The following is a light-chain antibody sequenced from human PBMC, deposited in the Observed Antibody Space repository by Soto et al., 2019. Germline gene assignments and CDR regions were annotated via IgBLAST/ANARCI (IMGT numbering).Light chain of an antibody. J-gene: IGLJ2*01. Sequence: QSALTQPASVSGSPGQSITISCTGTSSDVGGYNYVSWYQQHPGKAPKLMIYDVSNRPSGVSNRVSGSKSGNTASLTISGLQAEDEAHYYCSSYTSISTLVFGGGTQLTVL. V-gene: IGLV2-14*01. CDR2: DVS. CDR3: SSYTSISTLV. CDR1: SSDVGGYNY.